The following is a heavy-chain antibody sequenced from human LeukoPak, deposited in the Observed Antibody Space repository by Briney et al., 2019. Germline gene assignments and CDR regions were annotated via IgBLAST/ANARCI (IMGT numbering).Heavy chain of an antibody. CDR1: GGTFSSYA. Sequence: SVKVSCKASGGTFSSYAISWVRQAPGQGLEWMGGIIPIFGTANYAQKFQGRVTITADKSTSTAYMELSSLRSEDTAVYYCATAFFHSSGWYGPGYYYYYMDVWGKGTTVTVSS. D-gene: IGHD6-19*01. V-gene: IGHV1-69*06. CDR3: ATAFFHSSGWYGPGYYYYYMDV. J-gene: IGHJ6*03. CDR2: IIPIFGTA.